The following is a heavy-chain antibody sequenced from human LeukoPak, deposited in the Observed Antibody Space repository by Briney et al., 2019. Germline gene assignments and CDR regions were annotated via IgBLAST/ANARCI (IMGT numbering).Heavy chain of an antibody. CDR1: GFTFSSYG. D-gene: IGHD6-19*01. CDR2: ISYDGSNK. CDR3: ARSSAAGRVDY. Sequence: QSGGPLRLSCAASGFTFSSYGMHWVRQAPGKGLEWVAVISYDGSNKYYADSVEGRFTISRDNSKNTLYLQMNSLRAEDTAVYYCARSSAAGRVDYWGQGTLVTVSS. V-gene: IGHV3-30*03. J-gene: IGHJ4*02.